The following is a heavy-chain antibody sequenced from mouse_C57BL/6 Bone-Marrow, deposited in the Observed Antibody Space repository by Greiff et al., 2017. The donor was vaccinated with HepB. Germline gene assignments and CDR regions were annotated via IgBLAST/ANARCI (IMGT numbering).Heavy chain of an antibody. CDR3: ARDWYFDV. CDR2: IDPNSGGT. V-gene: IGHV1-62-3*01. Sequence: VQLQQSVAELVKPGASVKLSCKASGYTFTSYWMHWVKQRPGRGLEWIGRIDPNSGGTKYNEKFKSKATLTVDTSSSTAYMELHSLTSEDSAVYFCARDWYFDVWGTGTTVTVSS. J-gene: IGHJ1*03. CDR1: GYTFTSYW.